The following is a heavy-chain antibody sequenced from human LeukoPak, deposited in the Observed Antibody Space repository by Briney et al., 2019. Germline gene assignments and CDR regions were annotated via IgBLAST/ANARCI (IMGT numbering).Heavy chain of an antibody. J-gene: IGHJ3*02. CDR2: IVVGSGNT. CDR1: GFSFTNSA. V-gene: IGHV1-58*01. D-gene: IGHD5-18*01. CDR3: AAGYIGGAMVTNAFDI. Sequence: SVKVSGKASGFSFTNSAVQWVRQARGQGLEWIGWIVVGSGNTIYVQKFQERVTITRDMSTSTAYMELSSLRSEDTAVYYCAAGYIGGAMVTNAFDIWGQGTMVTVSS.